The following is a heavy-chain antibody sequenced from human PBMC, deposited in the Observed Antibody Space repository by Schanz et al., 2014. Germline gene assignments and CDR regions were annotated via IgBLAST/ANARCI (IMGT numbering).Heavy chain of an antibody. V-gene: IGHV3-23*01. CDR1: GFNFNTYA. Sequence: EVQVLESGEGLVEAGGSLRLACAASGFNFNTYAMSWVRQAPGKGLEWVSGLTEGGGGTYYTDAVKGRFTISRDNAKNTLCLQMNSLRAEDTAVYYCAKDVRPVANTVHFYYMDVWGQGTTVTVSS. D-gene: IGHD6-19*01. CDR2: LTEGGGGT. CDR3: AKDVRPVANTVHFYYMDV. J-gene: IGHJ6*02.